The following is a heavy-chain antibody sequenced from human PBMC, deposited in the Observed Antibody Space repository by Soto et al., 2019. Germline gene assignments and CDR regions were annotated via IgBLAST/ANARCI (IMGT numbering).Heavy chain of an antibody. CDR2: IIPILGIA. J-gene: IGHJ4*02. CDR3: ARERGDGGEDY. D-gene: IGHD2-21*02. V-gene: IGHV1-69*08. CDR1: GGTFSSYT. Sequence: QVQLVQSGAEVKKPGSSVKVSCKASGGTFSSYTISWVRQAPGQGLEWMGRIIPILGIANYAQKFQGRVTITADKSTSKAYMELSSLRSEDTAVYYCARERGDGGEDYWGQGTLVTVSS.